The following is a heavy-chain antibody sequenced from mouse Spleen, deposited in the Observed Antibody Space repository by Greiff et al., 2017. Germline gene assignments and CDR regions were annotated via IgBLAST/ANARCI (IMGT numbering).Heavy chain of an antibody. D-gene: IGHD4-1*01. V-gene: IGHV5-9-3*01. CDR3: ARPWDDWFAY. CDR2: ISSGGSYT. J-gene: IGHJ3*01. CDR1: GFTFSSYA. Sequence: DVHLVESGGGLVKPGGSLKLSCAASGFTFSSYAMSWVRQTPEKRLEWVATISSGGSYTYYPDSVKGRFTISRDNAKNTLYLQMSSLRSEDTAMYYCARPWDDWFAYWGQGTLVTVSA.